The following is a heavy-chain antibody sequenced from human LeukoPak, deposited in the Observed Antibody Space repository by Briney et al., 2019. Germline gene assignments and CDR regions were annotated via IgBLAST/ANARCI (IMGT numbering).Heavy chain of an antibody. V-gene: IGHV3-7*01. CDR2: IKQDGSEK. Sequence: GGSLRLSCAASGFTFSSYWMSWVRQAPGKGLEWVATIKQDGSEKYYVDSVKGRFTISRDNAKNSLYLQMNSLRAEDTAVYYCARARGPPYYYYMDVWGKGTTVTVSS. D-gene: IGHD2-15*01. CDR3: ARARGPPYYYYMDV. J-gene: IGHJ6*03. CDR1: GFTFSSYW.